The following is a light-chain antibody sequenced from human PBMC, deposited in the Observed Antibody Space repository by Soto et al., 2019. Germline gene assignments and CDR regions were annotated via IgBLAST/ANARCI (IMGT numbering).Light chain of an antibody. CDR2: DVS. Sequence: QSALTQPRSVSGSPGQSVTISCTGTSSDVGGYNYVSWYQQHPGKAPKLMIYDVSKRPSGVPDRFSGSKSGNTASLTISGLQAEDEADYYCCSYAGIYPYVFGTGTKGTVL. CDR3: CSYAGIYPYV. CDR1: SSDVGGYNY. J-gene: IGLJ1*01. V-gene: IGLV2-11*01.